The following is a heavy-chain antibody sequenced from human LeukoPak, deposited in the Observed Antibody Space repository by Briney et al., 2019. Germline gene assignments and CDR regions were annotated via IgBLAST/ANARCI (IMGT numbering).Heavy chain of an antibody. CDR1: GFTFSSYA. V-gene: IGHV3-23*01. J-gene: IGHJ6*02. CDR2: ISGSGGST. D-gene: IGHD2-2*01. CDR3: ARGVVPAARSSTGMDV. Sequence: GGSLRLSCAASGFTFSSYAMSWVRQAPGKGLEWVSAISGSGGSTYYADSVKGRFTISRDNSKNTLYLQMNSLRAEDTAVYYCARGVVPAARSSTGMDVWGQGTTVTVSS.